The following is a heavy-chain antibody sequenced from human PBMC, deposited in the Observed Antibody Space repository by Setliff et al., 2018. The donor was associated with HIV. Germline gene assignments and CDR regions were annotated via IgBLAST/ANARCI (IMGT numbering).Heavy chain of an antibody. CDR2: IRYDGSNK. Sequence: GGSLRLSCAASGFTFSSYGMHWVRQAPGKGLEWVAFIRYDGSNKYYADSVKGRFTISRDNVKNSLYPQMNSLRAEDTAVYYCARDANELEGPYYYYNYMDVWGKGTTVTVSS. D-gene: IGHD3-16*01. J-gene: IGHJ6*03. CDR3: ARDANELEGPYYYYNYMDV. V-gene: IGHV3-30*02. CDR1: GFTFSSYG.